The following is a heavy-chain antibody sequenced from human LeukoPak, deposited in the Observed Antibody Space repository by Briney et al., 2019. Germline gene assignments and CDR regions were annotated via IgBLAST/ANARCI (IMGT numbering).Heavy chain of an antibody. Sequence: TGRSLRLSCAASGFTFSSYGMHWVRQAPGKGLGWVAVISYDGSNKYYADSVKGRFTISRDNSKNTLYLQMNSLRAEDTAVYYCAKEFDDYYGSGSHPFDYWGQGTLVTVSS. CDR2: ISYDGSNK. J-gene: IGHJ4*02. CDR3: AKEFDDYYGSGSHPFDY. CDR1: GFTFSSYG. D-gene: IGHD3-10*01. V-gene: IGHV3-30*18.